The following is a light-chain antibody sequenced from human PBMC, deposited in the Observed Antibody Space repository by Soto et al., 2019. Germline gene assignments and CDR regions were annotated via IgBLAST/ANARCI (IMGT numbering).Light chain of an antibody. V-gene: IGKV1-39*01. CDR1: QNINIY. CDR3: EQTYSTPVT. CDR2: SAS. J-gene: IGKJ5*01. Sequence: DIQMTQSPSSLSASVGDRVTVTCRTSQNINIYLYWYQQRPGKAPKLLIYSASTVQSGVPLRFRGSVSGTDFTLTILSLEPEDFATYYCEQTYSTPVTFGQGTRLEIK.